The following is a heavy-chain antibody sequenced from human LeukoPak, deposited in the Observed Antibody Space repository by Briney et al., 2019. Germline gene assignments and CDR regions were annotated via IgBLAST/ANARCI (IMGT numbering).Heavy chain of an antibody. Sequence: SETLSLTCTVSGGSISSYYWSWIRQPPGKGLEWSGYIYYSGSTNYNPSLESRVTISVDTSKNQFSLKLSSVTAADTAVYYCARGDPYYGSGSIDYWGQGTLVTVSS. D-gene: IGHD3-10*01. V-gene: IGHV4-59*01. CDR1: GGSISSYY. CDR3: ARGDPYYGSGSIDY. CDR2: IYYSGST. J-gene: IGHJ4*02.